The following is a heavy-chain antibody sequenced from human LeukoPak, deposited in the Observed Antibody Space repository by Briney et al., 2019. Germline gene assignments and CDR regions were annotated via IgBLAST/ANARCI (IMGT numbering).Heavy chain of an antibody. J-gene: IGHJ4*02. Sequence: ASVKVSCKASGYTFTGYYMHWVRQAPGQGLEWMGWINPNSGGTNYAQKFQGRVTMTRDTSISAAYMELSRLRSDDTAVYYCARSLLVVPAANMEFDYWGQGTLVTVSS. D-gene: IGHD2-2*01. CDR1: GYTFTGYY. CDR3: ARSLLVVPAANMEFDY. V-gene: IGHV1-2*02. CDR2: INPNSGGT.